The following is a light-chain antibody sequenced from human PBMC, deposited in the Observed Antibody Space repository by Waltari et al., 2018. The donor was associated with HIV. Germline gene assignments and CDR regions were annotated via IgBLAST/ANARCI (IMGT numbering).Light chain of an antibody. CDR3: EHYANPPLT. V-gene: IGKV3-20*01. J-gene: IGKJ4*01. CDR2: GAS. Sequence: VLTQSPGSLSLSPGDRATLSCRASQSVSSRNLPWYQQKPGQTPRLILYGASIRAPGIPPRFSGSGSGTDFTLTISRLEPEDFAVYYCEHYANPPLTFGGGTKVEI. CDR1: QSVSSRN.